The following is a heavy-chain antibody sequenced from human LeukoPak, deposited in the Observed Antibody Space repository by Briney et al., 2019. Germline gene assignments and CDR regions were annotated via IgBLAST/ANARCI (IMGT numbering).Heavy chain of an antibody. CDR1: GGSISSYY. D-gene: IGHD6-13*01. CDR3: ARWVVAAAGTRGFDY. V-gene: IGHV4-59*01. J-gene: IGHJ4*02. CDR2: IYYSGST. Sequence: SETLSLTCTVSGGSISSYYWSWIRQPPGKGLEWIGYIYYSGSTNCNPSLKSRVTISVDTSKNQFSLKLSSVTAADTAVYYCARWVVAAAGTRGFDYWGQGTLVTVSS.